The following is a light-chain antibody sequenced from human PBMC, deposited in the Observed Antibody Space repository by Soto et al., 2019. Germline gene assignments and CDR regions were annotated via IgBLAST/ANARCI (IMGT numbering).Light chain of an antibody. Sequence: DVQMTQSPSSVSASVGDRVTITCRASQDIGRWLVWYQQKPGKAPHLLIYAASTLQSGVPSRFSSSGSVTYFTLTISRLQPEDFATYYCQQGNDFPVSFGGGTRVEIK. CDR3: QQGNDFPVS. V-gene: IGKV1-12*01. CDR1: QDIGRW. CDR2: AAS. J-gene: IGKJ4*01.